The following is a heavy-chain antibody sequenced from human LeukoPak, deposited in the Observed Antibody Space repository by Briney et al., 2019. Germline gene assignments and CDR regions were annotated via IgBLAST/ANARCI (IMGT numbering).Heavy chain of an antibody. Sequence: GGSLRLSCSASGFSFSICSMHWVRQAPGKGLEYVSAISNNGDHTNYADSVKGRFTISRDNSKNTLYLKMSSLRAEDTAVYYCVKATVTSSYFDYFDSWGQGTRVTVSS. D-gene: IGHD4-17*01. J-gene: IGHJ4*02. CDR3: VKATVTSSYFDYFDS. V-gene: IGHV3-64D*09. CDR2: ISNNGDHT. CDR1: GFSFSICS.